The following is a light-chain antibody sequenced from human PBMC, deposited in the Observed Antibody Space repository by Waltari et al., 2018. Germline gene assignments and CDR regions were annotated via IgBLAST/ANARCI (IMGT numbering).Light chain of an antibody. V-gene: IGLV2-23*02. CDR2: EVI. J-gene: IGLJ1*01. Sequence: QSALTQPASVSGSPGQSITISCTGSSSDVGSYDLVSWYQQRPGKAPKLMIYEVIKRPSGVSNRFSGSKSGNTASLTISGLQGEDEADYYCCSYVGSSTFLYVFGIGTKVTVL. CDR1: SSDVGSYDL. CDR3: CSYVGSSTFLYV.